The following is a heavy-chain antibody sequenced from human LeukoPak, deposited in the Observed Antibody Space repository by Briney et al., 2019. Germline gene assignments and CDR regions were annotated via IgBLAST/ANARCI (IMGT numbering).Heavy chain of an antibody. J-gene: IGHJ6*02. CDR1: GFNFRSYG. V-gene: IGHV3-30*18. CDR2: ISYEGSKK. CDR3: AKEGCGVDCYYYYGMDV. D-gene: IGHD2-21*02. Sequence: QTGGSLRLSCAASGFNFRSYGMHWVRQAPGKGLEWVAVISYEGSKKYYADSVKGRFTISRDNSKNTLYLQMNSLRAEDTALYYCAKEGCGVDCYYYYGMDVWSQGTTVTVSS.